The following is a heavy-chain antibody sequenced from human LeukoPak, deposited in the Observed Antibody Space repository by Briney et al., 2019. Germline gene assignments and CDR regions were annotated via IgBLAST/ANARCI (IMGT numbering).Heavy chain of an antibody. V-gene: IGHV1-69*13. Sequence: ASVKVSCKASGGTFSSYAISWVRRAPGQGLGWMGGIIPIFGTANYAQKFQGRVTITADESTSTAYMELSSLRSEDTAVYYYARGRTGYYYDSSGYDPFDYWGQGTLVTVSS. CDR3: ARGRTGYYYDSSGYDPFDY. CDR2: IIPIFGTA. CDR1: GGTFSSYA. J-gene: IGHJ4*02. D-gene: IGHD3-22*01.